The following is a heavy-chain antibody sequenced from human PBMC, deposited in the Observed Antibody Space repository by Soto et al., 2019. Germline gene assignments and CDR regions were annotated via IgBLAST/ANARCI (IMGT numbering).Heavy chain of an antibody. CDR1: GYTFTSYG. D-gene: IGHD2-15*01. V-gene: IGHV1-18*01. J-gene: IGHJ6*02. CDR2: ISAYNGNT. Sequence: QVQLVQSGAEVKKPGASVKVSCKASGYTFTSYGISWVRQAPGQGLEWMGWISAYNGNTNYAQKLQGRVTMTTDTSTRTAYMELRSLRSDDTAVYYCARDRSLVVVAAMCGYDGVDVWGQGTTVTVSS. CDR3: ARDRSLVVVAAMCGYDGVDV.